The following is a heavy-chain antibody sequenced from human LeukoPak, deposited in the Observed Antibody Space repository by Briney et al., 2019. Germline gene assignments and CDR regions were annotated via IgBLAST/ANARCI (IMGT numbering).Heavy chain of an antibody. CDR1: GTSISRTNW. V-gene: IGHV4-4*02. J-gene: IGHJ4*02. CDR2: IYYSGNT. CDR3: ARDRDIVVHQPSY. Sequence: SETLSLTCAVSGTSISRTNWWSWVRQTPGKGLEWIGEIYYSGNTNYNPSLKSRVTMSIDKSKNQFSLNLTSVTAADTAVYYCARDRDIVVHQPSYWGQGTLVTVSS. D-gene: IGHD2-15*01.